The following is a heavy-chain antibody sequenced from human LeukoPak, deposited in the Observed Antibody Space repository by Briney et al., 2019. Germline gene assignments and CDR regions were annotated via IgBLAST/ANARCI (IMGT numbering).Heavy chain of an antibody. CDR2: ISGSASST. V-gene: IGHV3-23*01. D-gene: IGHD2-15*01. Sequence: GGSLKLSCAASGFTFSNYAMSWVRQAPGKGLEWVSAISGSASSTYYADSVKGRFTISRDNSKNTLYLQMNSLRAEDTAVYYCAKNGDRGAYCSGGSCYPYYYYYMDVWGKGTTVTISS. CDR3: AKNGDRGAYCSGGSCYPYYYYYMDV. J-gene: IGHJ6*03. CDR1: GFTFSNYA.